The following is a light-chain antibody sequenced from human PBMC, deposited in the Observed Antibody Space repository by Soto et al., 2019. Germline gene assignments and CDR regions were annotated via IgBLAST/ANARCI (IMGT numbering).Light chain of an antibody. V-gene: IGKV1-12*01. Sequence: DFQMTQSPSSVSASVGDRVTITCRASRDIHTWLAWYQQKPGKAPKLLIYGAPTLQSGVPSRFSGGGSGTDFILTISNLQPEDFATYYCHQANTLPLTFGGGTKVEI. CDR1: RDIHTW. J-gene: IGKJ4*01. CDR2: GAP. CDR3: HQANTLPLT.